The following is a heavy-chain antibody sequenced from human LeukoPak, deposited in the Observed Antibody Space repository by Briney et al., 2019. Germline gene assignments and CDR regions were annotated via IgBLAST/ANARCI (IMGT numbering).Heavy chain of an antibody. D-gene: IGHD2-15*01. CDR3: ARGAFNRSYYFDY. V-gene: IGHV4-34*01. CDR2: IIHSGST. CDR1: GGSFSGSS. J-gene: IGHJ4*02. Sequence: PSETLSLTCAVYGGSFSGSSWSWIRQPPGKGLEWIGEIIHSGSTIYNPYLKSRVTISVETSKNQFSLKLSSVTAADTAVYYCARGAFNRSYYFDYWGQRNLGTVSS.